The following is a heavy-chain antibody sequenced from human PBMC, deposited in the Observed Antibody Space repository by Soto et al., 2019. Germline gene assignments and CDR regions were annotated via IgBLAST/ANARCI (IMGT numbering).Heavy chain of an antibody. V-gene: IGHV4-39*01. Sequence: SETLSLTCTVSGVSISSSSYYWGWIRQPPGKGLEWIGSIYYSGSTYYNPSLKSRVTISVDTSKNQFSLKLSSVTAADTAVYYCEKGGSGSYSNAFDIWGQGTMVTVSS. J-gene: IGHJ3*02. D-gene: IGHD3-10*01. CDR2: IYYSGST. CDR1: GVSISSSSYY. CDR3: EKGGSGSYSNAFDI.